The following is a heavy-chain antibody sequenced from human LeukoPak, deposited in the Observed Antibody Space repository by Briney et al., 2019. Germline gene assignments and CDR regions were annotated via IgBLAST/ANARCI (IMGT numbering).Heavy chain of an antibody. D-gene: IGHD4-17*01. V-gene: IGHV1-2*02. CDR3: ARSAVTSNDY. CDR2: INPNSGDT. Sequence: GAAVKVSCKASGYTFTGYDIHWVRQAPGQGLEWMGWINPNSGDTNYVQKFQGRVTMTRDKSISTAYMEVSSLRSDDTAMYYCARSAVTSNDYWGQGTLVTVSS. CDR1: GYTFTGYD. J-gene: IGHJ4*02.